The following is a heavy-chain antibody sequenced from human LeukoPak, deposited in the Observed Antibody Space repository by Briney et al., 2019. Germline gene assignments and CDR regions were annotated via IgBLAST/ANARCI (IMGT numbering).Heavy chain of an antibody. V-gene: IGHV3-33*01. CDR2: IWYDGSNK. D-gene: IGHD2-21*02. Sequence: GGSLRVSCTASGFTFSSYGMHWVRQAPGKGLEWVAVIWYDGSNKYYADSVKGRFTISRDNSKNTLYLQMNSLRAEDTAVYYCARDYCGGDCYFFDYWGQGTLVTVSS. CDR3: ARDYCGGDCYFFDY. CDR1: GFTFSSYG. J-gene: IGHJ4*02.